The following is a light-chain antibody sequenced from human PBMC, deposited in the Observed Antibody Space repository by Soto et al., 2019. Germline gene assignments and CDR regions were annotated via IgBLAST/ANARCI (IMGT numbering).Light chain of an antibody. V-gene: IGLV8-61*01. Sequence: QAVVTQEPSFSVSPGGTVTLTCALSSGSVSPSYYPSWYQQTPGQAPRTLIHSTNTRSSGVPDRFSGSILGNKAALTITGAQADDESDYYCVLYMGSGISPFGRGTQLTVL. CDR3: VLYMGSGISP. CDR1: SGSVSPSYY. CDR2: STN. J-gene: IGLJ3*02.